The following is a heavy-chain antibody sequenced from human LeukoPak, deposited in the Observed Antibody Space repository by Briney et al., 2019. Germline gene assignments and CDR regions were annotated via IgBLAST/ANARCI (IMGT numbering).Heavy chain of an antibody. CDR2: ISSSSSYI. Sequence: GGSLRLSCAASGFTFSSYSMNWVRQAPGKGLEWVSSISSSSSYIYYADSVKGRFTISRDNAKNSLYLQMNSLRAEDTAVYYCARESTITDDAFDFWGQGTMVTVSS. D-gene: IGHD1-14*01. J-gene: IGHJ3*01. V-gene: IGHV3-21*01. CDR1: GFTFSSYS. CDR3: ARESTITDDAFDF.